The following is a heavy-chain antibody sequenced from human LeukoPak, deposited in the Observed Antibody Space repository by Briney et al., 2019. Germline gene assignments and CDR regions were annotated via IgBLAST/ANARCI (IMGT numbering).Heavy chain of an antibody. Sequence: PSETLSLTCTVSGGSISSYYWTWIRQPPGKGLEWIGCIYYAGATSYNPSLKSRVTISVDTFKKQFSLTLTSVTAADTAVYYCARYGGSGWVVDNWGQGTPVTVSS. CDR3: ARYGGSGWVVDN. D-gene: IGHD6-19*01. CDR2: IYYAGAT. CDR1: GGSISSYY. J-gene: IGHJ4*02. V-gene: IGHV4-59*08.